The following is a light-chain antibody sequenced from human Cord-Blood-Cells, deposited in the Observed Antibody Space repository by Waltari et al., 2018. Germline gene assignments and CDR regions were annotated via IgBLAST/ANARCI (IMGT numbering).Light chain of an antibody. CDR1: SSDVGGYNL. CDR2: EGS. J-gene: IGLJ2*01. V-gene: IGLV2-23*01. CDR3: CSYAGSSTYVV. Sequence: QSALTQPASVFGPPGQSTTTPCTGTSSDVGGYNLVSCYLQHPGKAPKLMLYEGSKRPSGVSNRFSGSKSGNTASLTISGLQAEDEADYYCCSYAGSSTYVVFGGGTKLTVL.